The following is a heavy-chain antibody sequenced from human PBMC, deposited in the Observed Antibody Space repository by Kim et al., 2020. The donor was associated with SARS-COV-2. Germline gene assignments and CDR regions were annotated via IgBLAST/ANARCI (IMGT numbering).Heavy chain of an antibody. CDR2: INHSGST. CDR1: GGSFSGYY. V-gene: IGHV4-34*01. J-gene: IGHJ6*03. Sequence: SETLSLTCAVYGGSFSGYYWSWIRQPPGKGLEWIGEINHSGSTNYNPSLKSRVTISVDTSKNQFSLKLSSVTAADTAVYYCARGPARFPTYSYYYYMDV. D-gene: IGHD2-2*01. CDR3: ARGPARFPTYSYYYYMDV.